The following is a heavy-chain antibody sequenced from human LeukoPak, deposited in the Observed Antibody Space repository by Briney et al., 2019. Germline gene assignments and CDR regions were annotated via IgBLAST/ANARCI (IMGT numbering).Heavy chain of an antibody. J-gene: IGHJ4*02. CDR1: GGSFSGYY. CDR3: ARGYGRDGYNFDY. D-gene: IGHD5-24*01. CDR2: INHSGST. Sequence: SETLSLTCAVYGGSFSGYYWSWIRQPPEKGLEWIGEINHSGSTNYNPSLKSRVTISVDTSKNQFSLKLSSVTAADTAVYYCARGYGRDGYNFDYWGQGTLVTVSS. V-gene: IGHV4-34*01.